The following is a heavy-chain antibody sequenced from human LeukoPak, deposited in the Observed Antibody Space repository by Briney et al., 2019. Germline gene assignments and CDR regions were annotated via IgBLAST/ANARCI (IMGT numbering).Heavy chain of an antibody. J-gene: IGHJ4*02. Sequence: VASVKVSCKASGYTFTSYYMHWVRQAPGQGLEWMGIINPSGGSTSYAQKFQGRVTMTRDTSTSTVYMELSSLRSEDTAVYYCARGSAVVAVPAAPDYWGQGALVTVSS. CDR1: GYTFTSYY. CDR2: INPSGGST. CDR3: ARGSAVVAVPAAPDY. D-gene: IGHD2-2*01. V-gene: IGHV1-46*01.